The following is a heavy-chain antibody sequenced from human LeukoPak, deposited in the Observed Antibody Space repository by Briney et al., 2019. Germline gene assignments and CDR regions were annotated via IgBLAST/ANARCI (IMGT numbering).Heavy chain of an antibody. D-gene: IGHD3-22*01. CDR3: ARAFPKSYYDSSGYYRYYFDY. V-gene: IGHV4-39*07. CDR1: GGSISSSSYY. CDR2: IYYSGST. Sequence: SETLSLTCAVSGGSISSSSYYWGWIRQPPGKGLEWIGSIYYSGSTYYNPSLKSRVTMSVDTSKNQFSLKMSSVTAADTAVYYCARAFPKSYYDSSGYYRYYFDYWGQGTLVTVSS. J-gene: IGHJ4*02.